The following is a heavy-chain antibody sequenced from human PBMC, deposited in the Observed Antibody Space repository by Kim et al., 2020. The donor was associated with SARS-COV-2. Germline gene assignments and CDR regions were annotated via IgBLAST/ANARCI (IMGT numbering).Heavy chain of an antibody. CDR1: GGSFSGYY. CDR3: ARGRMRTTGKLGRFDS. J-gene: IGHJ4*01. CDR2: INHSGST. D-gene: IGHD4-17*01. Sequence: SESLSLTCAVYGGSFSGYYWSWIRQPPGKGLEWIREINHSGSTNYNSTLKSRVTISVDTSKNQFSLKLNSVTAADTAVYYCARGRMRTTGKLGRFDSWG. V-gene: IGHV4-34*01.